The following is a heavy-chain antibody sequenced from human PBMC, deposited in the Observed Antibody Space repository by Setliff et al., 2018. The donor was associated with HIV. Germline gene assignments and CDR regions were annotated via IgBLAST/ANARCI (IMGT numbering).Heavy chain of an antibody. CDR3: ARQGDPVYGSSSGVFDC. V-gene: IGHV4-39*01. J-gene: IGHJ4*02. D-gene: IGHD2-15*01. CDR2: MFYSGRT. CDR1: GGSIRSSTYY. Sequence: PSETLSLTCTVSGGSIRSSTYYWAWIRHSPGKGLEWIGRMFYSGRTYHNPSLKSRVTISVDTSKNQFSLKLSSVTASDTAVFYCARQGDPVYGSSSGVFDCWGQGTLVTVSS.